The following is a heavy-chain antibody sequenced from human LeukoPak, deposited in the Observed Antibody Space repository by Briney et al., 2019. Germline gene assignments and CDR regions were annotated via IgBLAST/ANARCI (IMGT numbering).Heavy chain of an antibody. J-gene: IGHJ4*02. CDR1: GYTFTSYY. Sequence: ASVKVSCKASGYTFTSYYMHWVRQAPGQGLEWMGRINPNSGGTNYAQKFQGRVTMTRDTSISTAYMELSRLRSDDTAVYYCARESGGWSEFDYWGQGTLVTVSS. CDR3: ARESGGWSEFDY. D-gene: IGHD6-19*01. CDR2: INPNSGGT. V-gene: IGHV1-2*06.